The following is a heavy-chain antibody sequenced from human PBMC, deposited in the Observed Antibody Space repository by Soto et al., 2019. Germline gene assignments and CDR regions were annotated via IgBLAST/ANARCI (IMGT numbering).Heavy chain of an antibody. J-gene: IGHJ5*02. CDR2: INPNSGGT. CDR1: GYTFTGYY. CDR3: ARAEDTAMVGRWFDP. V-gene: IGHV1-2*02. D-gene: IGHD5-18*01. Sequence: ASVKVSCKASGYTFTGYYMHWVRQAPGQGLEWMGWINPNSGGTNYARKFQGRVTMARDTSISTAYMELSRLRSDDTAVYYCARAEDTAMVGRWFDPWGQGTLVTVSS.